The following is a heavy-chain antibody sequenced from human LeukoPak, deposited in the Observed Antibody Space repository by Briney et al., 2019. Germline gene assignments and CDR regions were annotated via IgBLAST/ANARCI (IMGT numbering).Heavy chain of an antibody. CDR2: IHPNSGGT. J-gene: IGHJ3*02. D-gene: IGHD3-10*01. Sequence: ASVKVSCKASGYTFTGYYMHWGRQATGQGLEWMGWIHPNSGGTNYAQKFQGRVTMTRDTSISTAYMELSRLRSDDTAVYYCARVVTMVRRADAFDIWGQETMVTVSS. CDR3: ARVVTMVRRADAFDI. CDR1: GYTFTGYY. V-gene: IGHV1-2*02.